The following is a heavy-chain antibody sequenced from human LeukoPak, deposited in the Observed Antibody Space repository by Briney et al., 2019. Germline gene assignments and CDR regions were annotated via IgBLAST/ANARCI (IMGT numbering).Heavy chain of an antibody. CDR3: ARDARLQPHDF. J-gene: IGHJ4*02. CDR2: ISSSSSSSSTI. CDR1: GFTFSSYN. D-gene: IGHD2-15*01. Sequence: GGSLRLSCAASGFTFSSYNMNWVRQAPGKGLEWVSYISSSSSSSSTIYYADSVKGRFTISRDNAKNSLYLQMSSLGAEDTAVYYCARDARLQPHDFWGQGTLVTVSS. V-gene: IGHV3-48*04.